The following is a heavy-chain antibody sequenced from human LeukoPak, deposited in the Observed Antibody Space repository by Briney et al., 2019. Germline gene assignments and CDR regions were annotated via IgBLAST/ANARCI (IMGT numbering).Heavy chain of an antibody. V-gene: IGHV3-23*01. CDR1: GFTFSTSA. CDR3: SKDPCNGASCYDYESDP. CDR2: ISASGGST. Sequence: GGSLRLSCAASGFTFSTSAMTWVRQAPGKGLEWVSGISASGGSTYYADSVKGRFTISRDNSKNTLYLQVNSLRAEDTAIYYCSKDPCNGASCYDYESDPWGHGTLVTVFS. D-gene: IGHD2-15*01. J-gene: IGHJ5*02.